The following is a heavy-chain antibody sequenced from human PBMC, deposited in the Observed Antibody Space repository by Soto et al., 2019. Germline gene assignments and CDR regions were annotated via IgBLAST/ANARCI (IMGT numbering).Heavy chain of an antibody. J-gene: IGHJ5*02. V-gene: IGHV1-69*13. Sequence: SVKVSCKASGGTFSSYAISWVRQAPGQGLEWMGGIIPIFGTANYAQKFQGRVTITADESTSTAYMELSSLRSEDTAVYYCARLNYYDSSGYPGSWGQGTLVTVSS. CDR3: ARLNYYDSSGYPGS. D-gene: IGHD3-22*01. CDR2: IIPIFGTA. CDR1: GGTFSSYA.